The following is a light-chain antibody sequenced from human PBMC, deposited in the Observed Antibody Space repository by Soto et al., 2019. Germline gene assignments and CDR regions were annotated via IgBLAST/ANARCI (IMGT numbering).Light chain of an antibody. Sequence: EIVLTQSQATLSLSPGERATLSCRASQSVNSYLAWYQQRPGQAPRLLIYDASNRATGIPARFSGSGSGTDFTLTISSLEPEDFAIYYCQQRDNWPPYTFGQGTKLEIK. V-gene: IGKV3-11*01. J-gene: IGKJ2*01. CDR2: DAS. CDR3: QQRDNWPPYT. CDR1: QSVNSY.